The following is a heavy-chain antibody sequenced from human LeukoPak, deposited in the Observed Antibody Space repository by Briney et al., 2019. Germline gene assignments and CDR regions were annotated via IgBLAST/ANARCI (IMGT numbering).Heavy chain of an antibody. V-gene: IGHV4-34*01. J-gene: IGHJ3*02. Sequence: PSETLSLTCEVHGGSFSASYWTWIRQPPGKGLEWIGEINHSGSTNYNLSLESRVTISVETSKNQFSVNLTSVTAADTAVYYCARRLANYDLVWGSYRYTGGAFDIWGQGTMVAVSS. CDR1: GGSFSASY. D-gene: IGHD3-16*02. CDR3: ARRLANYDLVWGSYRYTGGAFDI. CDR2: INHSGST.